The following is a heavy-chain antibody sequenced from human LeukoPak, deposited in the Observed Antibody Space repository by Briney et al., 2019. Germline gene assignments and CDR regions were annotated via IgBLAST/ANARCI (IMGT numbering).Heavy chain of an antibody. V-gene: IGHV3-30*02. D-gene: IGHD6-19*01. Sequence: GSLRLSCAASGFRFSSYDIHWVRQAPGKGLEWVTFIESDGTKEYYADSVKGRFTISRDNSKNTVYVQMNTLRADDTAVYYCAKEGSGWYYLDYWGQGTVVTVSS. CDR1: GFRFSSYD. CDR2: IESDGTKE. J-gene: IGHJ4*02. CDR3: AKEGSGWYYLDY.